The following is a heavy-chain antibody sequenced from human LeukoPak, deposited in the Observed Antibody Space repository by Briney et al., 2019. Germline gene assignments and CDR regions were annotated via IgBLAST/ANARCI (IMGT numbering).Heavy chain of an antibody. J-gene: IGHJ4*02. D-gene: IGHD5-12*01. CDR1: GFTFSSYA. CDR3: ARLIVATRLDYFDY. Sequence: GGSLRLSCAASGFTFSSYAVHWVRQAPGKGLEWAAVISYDGSNKYYADSVKGRFTISRDNSKNTLYLQMNSLRAEDTAVYYCARLIVATRLDYFDYWGQGTLVTVSS. V-gene: IGHV3-30*01. CDR2: ISYDGSNK.